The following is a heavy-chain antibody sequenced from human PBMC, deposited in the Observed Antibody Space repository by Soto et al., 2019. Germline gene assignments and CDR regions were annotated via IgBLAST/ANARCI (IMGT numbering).Heavy chain of an antibody. CDR1: GFTFSGNG. J-gene: IGHJ5*02. D-gene: IGHD2-15*01. CDR2: IRNSGGGTI. CDR3: ARDVGYCSGGSCYAWFDP. V-gene: IGHV3-48*01. Sequence: EVQLVESGGGLVQPGGSLRLVCSGPGFTFSGNGINLVRQATGKGLELVSFIRNSGGGTILYAESVKGRFTISRDDAKNSVYLQMNSLRAEDTALYYCARDVGYCSGGSCYAWFDPWGQGTLVIVSS.